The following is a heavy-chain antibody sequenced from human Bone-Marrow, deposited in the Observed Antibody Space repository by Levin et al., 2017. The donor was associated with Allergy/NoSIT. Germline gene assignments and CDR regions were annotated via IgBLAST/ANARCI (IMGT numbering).Heavy chain of an antibody. CDR2: IITSGTHT. CDR3: AGRYGSGTYYQGNNY. J-gene: IGHJ4*02. Sequence: AGGSLRLSCAASGFTFSDYYMNWIRQAPGKGLEWISYIITSGTHTSYADSVKGRFTISRDNANNLVFLQMNSLRAEDTAVYYCAGRYGSGTYYQGNNYWGQGTLVTVSS. D-gene: IGHD3-10*01. CDR1: GFTFSDYY. V-gene: IGHV3-11*03.